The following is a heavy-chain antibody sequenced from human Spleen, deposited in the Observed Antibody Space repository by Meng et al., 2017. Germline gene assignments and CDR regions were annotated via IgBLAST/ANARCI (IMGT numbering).Heavy chain of an antibody. CDR1: GGSISSYY. V-gene: IGHV4-59*01. CDR3: ARMSGYHSYSFDY. CDR2: IYYTGST. J-gene: IGHJ4*02. D-gene: IGHD5-12*01. Sequence: SETLSLTCTVSGGSISSYYWSWIRQPPGKGLEWIGYIYYTGSTNYNPSLKSRVTISVDTSKNQFSLKLRSVTAADTAVYYCARMSGYHSYSFDYWGQGTLVTVSS.